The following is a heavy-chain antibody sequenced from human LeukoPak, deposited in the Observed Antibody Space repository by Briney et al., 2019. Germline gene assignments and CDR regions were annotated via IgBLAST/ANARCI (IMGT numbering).Heavy chain of an antibody. V-gene: IGHV4-59*01. J-gene: IGHJ3*02. CDR1: GGSISNYR. Sequence: PSETLSLTCTVSGGSISNYRWSWIRQPPGKGLGWIGYIYYRGSTKYNPSLESRVTISVDMSKNQFSLKLNSVTAADTAVYYCVRVQADGHSDIWGQGTMVTVSS. D-gene: IGHD5-24*01. CDR3: VRVQADGHSDI. CDR2: IYYRGST.